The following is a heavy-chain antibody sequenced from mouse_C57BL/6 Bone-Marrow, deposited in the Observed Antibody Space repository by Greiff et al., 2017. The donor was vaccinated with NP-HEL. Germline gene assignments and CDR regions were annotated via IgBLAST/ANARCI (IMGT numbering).Heavy chain of an antibody. CDR3: ARERVYYGSSGAWFAY. V-gene: IGHV5-4*01. D-gene: IGHD1-1*01. CDR2: ISDGGSYT. J-gene: IGHJ3*01. CDR1: GFTFSSYA. Sequence: EVKLVESGGGLVKPGGSLKLSCAASGFTFSSYAMSWVRQTPEKRLEWVATISDGGSYTYYPDNVKGRFTISRDNAKNNLYLQMSHLKSEDTAMYYCARERVYYGSSGAWFAYWGQGTLVTVSA.